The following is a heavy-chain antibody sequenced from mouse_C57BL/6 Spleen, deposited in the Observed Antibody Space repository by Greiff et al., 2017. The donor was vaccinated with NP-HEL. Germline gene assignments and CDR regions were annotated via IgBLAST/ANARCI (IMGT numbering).Heavy chain of an antibody. D-gene: IGHD1-1*01. Sequence: VKLMESGAELARPGASVKMSCKASGYTFTSYTMHWVKQRPGQGLEWIGYINPSSGYTKYNQKFKDKATLTADKSSSTAYMQLSSLTSEDSAVYYCAPLFLRPSYFDYWGQGTTLTVSS. CDR2: INPSSGYT. CDR3: APLFLRPSYFDY. J-gene: IGHJ2*01. CDR1: GYTFTSYT. V-gene: IGHV1-4*01.